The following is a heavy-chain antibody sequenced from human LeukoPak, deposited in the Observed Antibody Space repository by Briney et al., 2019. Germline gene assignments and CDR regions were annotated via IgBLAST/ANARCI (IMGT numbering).Heavy chain of an antibody. D-gene: IGHD5-18*01. Sequence: SETLSLTCAVYGGSFSGYYWSWIRQPPGKGLEWIGEINHSGSTNYKPSLKSRVTISVDTSKNQFSLKLSSVTAADTAAYYCARGRGYNAFDFWGQGTMVTVSA. CDR3: ARGRGYNAFDF. CDR1: GGSFSGYY. CDR2: INHSGST. J-gene: IGHJ3*01. V-gene: IGHV4-34*01.